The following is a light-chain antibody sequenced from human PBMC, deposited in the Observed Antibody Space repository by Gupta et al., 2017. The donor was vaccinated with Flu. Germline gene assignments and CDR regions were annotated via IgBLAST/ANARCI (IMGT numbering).Light chain of an antibody. V-gene: IGKV1-5*03. CDR3: QQYGSYSGYT. Sequence: DRVTITCRASRSVNSWLAWYQQRPGKAPKLLIYQASILESGVPSRFSGSGSGREFTLTISNLQPDDFAAYYCQQYGSYSGYTFGRGTKVEIK. J-gene: IGKJ2*01. CDR2: QAS. CDR1: RSVNSW.